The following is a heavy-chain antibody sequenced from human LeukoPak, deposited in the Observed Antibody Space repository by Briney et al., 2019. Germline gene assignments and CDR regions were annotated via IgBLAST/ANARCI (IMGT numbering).Heavy chain of an antibody. CDR2: ISYDGSNK. CDR1: GFTFSSYA. Sequence: GGSLRLSCAASGFTFSSYAMHWVRQAPGKGLEWVAVISYDGSNKYYADSVKGRFTISRDNSKNTLYLQMNSLRAEDTAVYYCARDGTGLNHHYYFDYWGQGTLVTVSS. D-gene: IGHD1-14*01. J-gene: IGHJ4*02. CDR3: ARDGTGLNHHYYFDY. V-gene: IGHV3-30-3*01.